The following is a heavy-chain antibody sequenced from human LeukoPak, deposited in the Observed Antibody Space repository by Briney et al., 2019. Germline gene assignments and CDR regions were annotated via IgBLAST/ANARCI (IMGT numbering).Heavy chain of an antibody. V-gene: IGHV1-24*01. CDR1: GYTLTELS. CDR2: FDPEDGET. CDR3: ATSPRCTSCYYDYYDSSGYYASDAFDI. D-gene: IGHD3-22*01. Sequence: ASVKVSCKVSGYTLTELSMHWVRQAPGKGLEWMGGFDPEDGETIYAQKFQGRVTMTEDTSTDTAYMELSSLRSEDTAVYYCATSPRCTSCYYDYYDSSGYYASDAFDIWGQGTMVTVSS. J-gene: IGHJ3*02.